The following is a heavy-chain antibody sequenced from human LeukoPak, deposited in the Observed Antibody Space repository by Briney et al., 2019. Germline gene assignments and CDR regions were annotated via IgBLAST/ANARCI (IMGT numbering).Heavy chain of an antibody. Sequence: ASVKVSCKTSGYTFTSFGISWVRQAPGQGLEWMGWISVYNGDTNFAQKFQGRVTMTTDTSTSTVYMELGNLRSDDTAVYNCARSVPSDYWGQGTLVTVSS. CDR2: ISVYNGDT. V-gene: IGHV1-18*01. CDR3: ARSVPSDY. J-gene: IGHJ4*02. CDR1: GYTFTSFG.